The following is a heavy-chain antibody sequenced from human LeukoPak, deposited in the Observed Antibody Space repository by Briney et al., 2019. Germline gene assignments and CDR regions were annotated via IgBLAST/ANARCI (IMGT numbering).Heavy chain of an antibody. J-gene: IGHJ3*02. V-gene: IGHV4-30-2*01. D-gene: IGHD6-13*01. CDR1: GGSISSGGYS. CDR2: IYHSGST. CDR3: ARRKPEGYSSSWYSFTGAFDI. Sequence: SETLSLTCAVSGGSISSGGYSWSWIRQPPGKGLEWIGYIYHSGSTYYNPSLKSRVTISVDRSKNQLSLKLSSVTAADTAVYYCARRKPEGYSSSWYSFTGAFDIWGQGTMVTVSS.